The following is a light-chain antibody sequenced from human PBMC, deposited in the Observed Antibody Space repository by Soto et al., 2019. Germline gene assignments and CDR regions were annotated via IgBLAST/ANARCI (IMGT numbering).Light chain of an antibody. J-gene: IGLJ1*01. CDR1: SNDVGGYNY. V-gene: IGLV2-11*01. CDR3: CSYAGSDTPYV. CDR2: DVN. Sequence: QSALTQPRSVSGSPGQSVTITCTVTSNDVGGYNYVSWYQQHPGKAPKLIIFDVNQRPSGVPDRFSGSKSGNAASLTISGLQPEDEADYFCCSYAGSDTPYVFGIGTKVTVL.